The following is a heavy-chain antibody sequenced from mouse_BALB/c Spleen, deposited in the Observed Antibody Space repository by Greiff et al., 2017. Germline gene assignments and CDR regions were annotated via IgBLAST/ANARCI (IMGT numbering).Heavy chain of an antibody. J-gene: IGHJ3*01. D-gene: IGHD3-3*01. Sequence: EVQLQESGGGLVKPGGSLKLSCAASGFTFSSYTMSWVRQTPEKRLEWVATISSGGSYTYYPDSVKGRFTISRDNAKNTLYLQMSSLKSEDTAMYYCTRDEGDGWFAYWGQGTLVTVSA. CDR2: ISSGGSYT. CDR1: GFTFSSYT. CDR3: TRDEGDGWFAY. V-gene: IGHV5-6-4*01.